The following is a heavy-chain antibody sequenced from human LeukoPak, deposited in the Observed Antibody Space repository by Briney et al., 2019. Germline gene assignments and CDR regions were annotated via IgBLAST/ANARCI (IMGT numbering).Heavy chain of an antibody. V-gene: IGHV3-15*07. CDR3: TSHAAFDP. CDR2: IKSKNVGGTT. Sequence: GGSLRLSCAASGFTFSSAWMNWVRQAPGKGLEWVGRIKSKNVGGTTDYAAPVKGRFTISRDDPKNTVYLQMNSLKIEDTAVYYCTSHAAFDPWGQGTLVTVSS. CDR1: GFTFSSAW. J-gene: IGHJ5*02.